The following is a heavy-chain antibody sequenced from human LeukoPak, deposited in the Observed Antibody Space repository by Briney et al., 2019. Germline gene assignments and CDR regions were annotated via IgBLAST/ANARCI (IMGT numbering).Heavy chain of an antibody. J-gene: IGHJ3*02. Sequence: SGGSLRLSCAASGFTVSSNYMSWVRQAPGKGLEWVSVIYSGGSTYYADSVKGRFTISRDNSKNTLYLQMNSLRAEDTAVYYCARAGDSSSWYQAFDIWGQGTMVTVSS. V-gene: IGHV3-53*05. CDR3: ARAGDSSSWYQAFDI. CDR1: GFTVSSNY. CDR2: IYSGGST. D-gene: IGHD6-13*01.